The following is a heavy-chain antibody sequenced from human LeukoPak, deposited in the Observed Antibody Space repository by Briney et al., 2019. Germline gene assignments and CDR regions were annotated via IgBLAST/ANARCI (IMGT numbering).Heavy chain of an antibody. CDR2: ISASGISI. J-gene: IGHJ1*01. D-gene: IGHD6-13*01. CDR3: VPPAAGLHRTISTEYFQH. CDR1: GLTFDSYD. V-gene: IGHV3-48*03. Sequence: GGSLRLSCAAAGLTFDSYDMYWVRQSPGKGPEWVSYISASGISIKYADSVKGRFNISRDNAKNLVYLQMDSLRAEDTAVYYCVPPAAGLHRTISTEYFQHWGQGTPVIVSS.